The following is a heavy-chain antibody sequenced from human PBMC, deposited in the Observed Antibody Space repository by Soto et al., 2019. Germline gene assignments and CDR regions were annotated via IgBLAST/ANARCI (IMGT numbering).Heavy chain of an antibody. Sequence: SETLSLTCTVSGGSIRSYYWSWIRQPPGKGLEWIGYIYYSGSTNYNPSLKSRVTISVDTSTNQFSLKLSSVTAADTAVYYCARGYSADHGSGSHYYYYYYLDVCGKGTTVTVSS. CDR3: ARGYSADHGSGSHYYYYYYLDV. J-gene: IGHJ6*03. CDR2: IYYSGST. D-gene: IGHD3-10*01. V-gene: IGHV4-59*01. CDR1: GGSIRSYY.